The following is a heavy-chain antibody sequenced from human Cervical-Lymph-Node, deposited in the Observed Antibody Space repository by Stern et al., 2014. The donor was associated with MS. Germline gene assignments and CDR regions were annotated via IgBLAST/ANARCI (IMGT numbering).Heavy chain of an antibody. CDR1: GYTFTSYA. CDR3: ARNRVWGGTDY. CDR2: INAGNGNT. D-gene: IGHD3-16*01. Sequence: QVQLVQSGAEVKKTGASVKVSCKASGYTFTSYAMHWVRQAPGQRLEWMGWINAGNGNTKYSQKFQGRVTITRDTSASTAYMELSSLRSEDTAVYYCARNRVWGGTDYWGQGTLVTVSS. V-gene: IGHV1-3*01. J-gene: IGHJ4*02.